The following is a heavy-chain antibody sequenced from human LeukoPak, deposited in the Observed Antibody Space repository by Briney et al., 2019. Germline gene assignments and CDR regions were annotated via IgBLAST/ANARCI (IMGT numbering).Heavy chain of an antibody. V-gene: IGHV3-48*03. Sequence: PGGSLRLSCAASGFTFSSYEMNWVRQAPGKGLEWVSYISSSGSTIYYADSVKGRFTISRDNAKNSLYLQVNSLRVEDTALYYCARGGAARPDYWGQGTLVTVSS. J-gene: IGHJ4*02. CDR1: GFTFSSYE. D-gene: IGHD6-6*01. CDR3: ARGGAARPDY. CDR2: ISSSGSTI.